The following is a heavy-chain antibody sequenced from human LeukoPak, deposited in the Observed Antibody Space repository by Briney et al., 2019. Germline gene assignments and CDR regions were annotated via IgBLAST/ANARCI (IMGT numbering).Heavy chain of an antibody. V-gene: IGHV1-46*01. CDR3: ARNSGSGFDY. Sequence: GASVKVSCKTSEYTFTSYYIVWVRQAPGQGLEWMGRIDPSGGSTSYTQKFQGRVTMTRGTSTSTVYMELSSLRSEDTAVYYCARNSGSGFDYWGQGTLVTVSS. J-gene: IGHJ4*02. D-gene: IGHD2-15*01. CDR2: IDPSGGST. CDR1: EYTFTSYY.